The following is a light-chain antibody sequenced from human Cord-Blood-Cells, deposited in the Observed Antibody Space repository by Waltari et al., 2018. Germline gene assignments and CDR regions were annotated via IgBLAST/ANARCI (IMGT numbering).Light chain of an antibody. CDR3: SSYAGSNNYD. Sequence: QSALTQPPSASGSPGQSVTISCTGTSSDVGGYNYVSWYQQHPGKAPKLMIYEVSKRPSGVPDRFSGSKSGDTASLTVSGLQAEDEGDYYCSSYAGSNNYDFGTGTKVTVL. CDR1: SSDVGGYNY. J-gene: IGLJ1*01. CDR2: EVS. V-gene: IGLV2-8*01.